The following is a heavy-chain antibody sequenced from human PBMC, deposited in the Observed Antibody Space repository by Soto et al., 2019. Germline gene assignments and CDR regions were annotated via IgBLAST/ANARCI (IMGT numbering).Heavy chain of an antibody. CDR1: GFTFSSYW. J-gene: IGHJ4*02. D-gene: IGHD6-13*01. CDR2: IKHDGSDK. V-gene: IGHV3-7*01. Sequence: VGSLRLSCAASGFTFSSYWMSWVRQAPGKGLEWVANIKHDGSDKYYVDSVKGRFTISRDNAKNSLYLQMNSLRAEDTAVYYCARVRWQQLAKYYFDYWGRGTLVTGSS. CDR3: ARVRWQQLAKYYFDY.